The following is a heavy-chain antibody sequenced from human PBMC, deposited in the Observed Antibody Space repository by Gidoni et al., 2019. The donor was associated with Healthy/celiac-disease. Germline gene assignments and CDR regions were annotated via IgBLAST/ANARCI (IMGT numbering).Heavy chain of an antibody. V-gene: IGHV2-70*01. CDR2: IDWDDDK. CDR1: GFSLSTSGMC. D-gene: IGHD6-13*01. J-gene: IGHJ6*02. Sequence: QVTLRESGPALVQPTQTLTLTCTFSGFSLSTSGMCVSWIRQPPGKALEWLALIDWDDDKYYSTSLKTRLTISKDTSKNQVVLTMTNMDPVDTATYYCARIRIAAAGTGGSYYYYGMDVWGQGTTVTVSS. CDR3: ARIRIAAAGTGGSYYYYGMDV.